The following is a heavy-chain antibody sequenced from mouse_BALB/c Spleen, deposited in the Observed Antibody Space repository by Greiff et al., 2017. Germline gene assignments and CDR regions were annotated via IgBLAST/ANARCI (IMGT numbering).Heavy chain of an antibody. CDR3: GGNGNYDWYFDV. CDR2: ISYSGST. Sequence: VQLQQSGPGLVKPSQSLSLTCTVTGYSITSDYAWNWIRQFPGNKLEWMGYISYSGSTSYNPSLKSRISITRDTSKNQFFLQLNSVTTEDTATYYCGGNGNYDWYFDVWGAGTTVTVSS. V-gene: IGHV3-2*02. J-gene: IGHJ1*01. D-gene: IGHD2-1*01. CDR1: GYSITSDYA.